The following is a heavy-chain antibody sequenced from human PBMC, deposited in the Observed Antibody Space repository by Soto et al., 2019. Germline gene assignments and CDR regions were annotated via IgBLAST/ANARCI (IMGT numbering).Heavy chain of an antibody. D-gene: IGHD1-7*01. V-gene: IGHV1-18*04. J-gene: IGHJ4*02. CDR2: INPYNANT. CDR3: ARDMQLELLRTLDY. CDR1: GYTFTNHG. Sequence: GASVKVSCKTSGYTFTNHGINWVRQAPGQGLEWMGWINPYNANTNYAQKLQGRVTMTTDTSTSTAYMDLRSLTSDDTAVYYCARDMQLELLRTLDYWGQGTLVTVSS.